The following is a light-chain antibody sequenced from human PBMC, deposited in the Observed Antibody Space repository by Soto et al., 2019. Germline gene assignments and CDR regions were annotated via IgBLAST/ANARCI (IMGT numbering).Light chain of an antibody. CDR3: QQYGSSQFT. Sequence: EIVLTQSPGTLSLSPGERATLSCRASQSVSHYLAWYQQKPGQAPRVLIFGTSRRATGVPDRFSGSGSGTDFTLTISRLEPDDFAVYYCQQYGSSQFTFGPGTKVDIK. V-gene: IGKV3-20*01. CDR1: QSVSHY. J-gene: IGKJ3*01. CDR2: GTS.